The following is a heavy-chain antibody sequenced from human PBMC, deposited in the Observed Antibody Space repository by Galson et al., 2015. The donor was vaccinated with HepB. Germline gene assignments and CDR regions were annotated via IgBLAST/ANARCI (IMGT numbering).Heavy chain of an antibody. CDR3: ARDGRQYCGGDCYSPFPEAGDY. CDR2: IIPILGIA. Sequence: SVKVSCKASGGTFSSYAISWVRQAPGQGLEWMGRIIPILGIANYAQKFQGRVTITADKSTSTAYMELSSLRSEDTAVYYCARDGRQYCGGDCYSPFPEAGDYWGQGTLVTVSS. D-gene: IGHD2-21*01. J-gene: IGHJ4*02. V-gene: IGHV1-69*04. CDR1: GGTFSSYA.